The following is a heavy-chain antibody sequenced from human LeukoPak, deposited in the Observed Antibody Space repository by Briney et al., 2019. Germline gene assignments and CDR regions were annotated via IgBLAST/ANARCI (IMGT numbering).Heavy chain of an antibody. CDR1: GYTFTSYG. Sequence: ASVKVSCKASGYTFTSYGMSWVRQAPGQGLEWMGWISAYNGNTNYAQKLQGRVTMTTDTSTSTAYMELRSLRSDDTAVYYCARGGEIVGATTWSDYWGQGTLVTVSS. CDR3: ARGGEIVGATTWSDY. J-gene: IGHJ4*02. V-gene: IGHV1-18*01. CDR2: ISAYNGNT. D-gene: IGHD1-26*01.